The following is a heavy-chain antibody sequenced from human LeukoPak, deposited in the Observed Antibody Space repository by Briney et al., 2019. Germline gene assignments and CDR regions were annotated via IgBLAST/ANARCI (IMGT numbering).Heavy chain of an antibody. Sequence: PGGSQRLSCAASGFTFSSDSMNWVRQAPGKGLEWVSYISSSSSTIYYADSVKGRFTISRDNAKNSLYLQMNSLRAEDTAVYYCARVKWELFGDYWGQGALVTVSS. V-gene: IGHV3-48*04. CDR3: ARVKWELFGDY. CDR2: ISSSSSTI. CDR1: GFTFSSDS. D-gene: IGHD1-26*01. J-gene: IGHJ4*02.